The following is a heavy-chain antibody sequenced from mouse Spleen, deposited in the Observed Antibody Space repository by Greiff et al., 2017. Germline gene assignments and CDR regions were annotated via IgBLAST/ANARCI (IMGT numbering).Heavy chain of an antibody. D-gene: IGHD2-14*01. CDR1: GYSFTGYY. V-gene: IGHV1-42*01. CDR3: ARWGDRGSLAY. CDR2: INPSTGGT. J-gene: IGHJ3*01. Sequence: EVKLQESGPELVKPGASVKISCKASGYSFTGYYMNWVKQSPEKSLEWIGEINPSTGGTTYNQKFKAKATLTVDKSSSTAYMQLKSLTSEDSAVYYCARWGDRGSLAYWGQGTLVTVSA.